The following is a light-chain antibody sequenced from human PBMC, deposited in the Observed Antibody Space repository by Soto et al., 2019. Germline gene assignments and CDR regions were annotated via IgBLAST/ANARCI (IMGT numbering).Light chain of an antibody. Sequence: EVVLTQSPATLSLSPGESATVSCRASQSVGSYLAWYQQKPGQAPKLLIYDASNRATGIPARFSGSGSGTDFTLTISSLEPDDFAVYYCQQRTEGQRTFDQGTKVDIK. CDR1: QSVGSY. CDR3: QQRTEGQRT. CDR2: DAS. J-gene: IGKJ1*01. V-gene: IGKV3-11*01.